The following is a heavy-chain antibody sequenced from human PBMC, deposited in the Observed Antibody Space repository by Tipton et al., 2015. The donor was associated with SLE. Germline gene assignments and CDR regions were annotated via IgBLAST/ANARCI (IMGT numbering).Heavy chain of an antibody. CDR2: ISGIGGST. J-gene: IGHJ3*02. CDR1: GFTFSSYA. Sequence: SLRLSCAASGFTFSSYAMSWVRQAPGKGLEWVSAISGIGGSTYYADSVKGRFTISRDNSKNTLYLQMNSLRAEDTAVYYCAKDIVPTVTGGEAFDIWGQGTMVTVSS. D-gene: IGHD4-11*01. CDR3: AKDIVPTVTGGEAFDI. V-gene: IGHV3-23*01.